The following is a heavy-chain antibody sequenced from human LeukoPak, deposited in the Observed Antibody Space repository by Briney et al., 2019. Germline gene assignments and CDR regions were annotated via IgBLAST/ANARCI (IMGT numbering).Heavy chain of an antibody. Sequence: PGGSLRLSCAASGFTVSSKYMSWVRQAPGKGLEWVSIIYSGGSTYYADSVKGRLTISRDNSKNTVYLQMNSLRAEDTAVYHCASHTVNYYYGMDVWGQGTTVTVSS. CDR3: ASHTVNYYYGMDV. D-gene: IGHD4-17*01. CDR2: IYSGGST. CDR1: GFTVSSKY. J-gene: IGHJ6*02. V-gene: IGHV3-66*04.